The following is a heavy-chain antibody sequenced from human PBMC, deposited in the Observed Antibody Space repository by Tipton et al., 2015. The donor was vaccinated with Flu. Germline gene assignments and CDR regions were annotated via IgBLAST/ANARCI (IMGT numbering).Heavy chain of an antibody. D-gene: IGHD2-2*01. CDR2: IYDSRTT. CDR3: ARDSSLGMPDFFDY. Sequence: TLSLTCTVSGGSISSGGYFWTWIRQHPGKGLELIGYIYDSRTTYYNPSLRSRVTISADTSKNQFSLKLSSVTAADTAFYYCARDSSLGMPDFFDYWGQGILVTASS. J-gene: IGHJ4*02. V-gene: IGHV4-31*03. CDR1: GGSISSGGYF.